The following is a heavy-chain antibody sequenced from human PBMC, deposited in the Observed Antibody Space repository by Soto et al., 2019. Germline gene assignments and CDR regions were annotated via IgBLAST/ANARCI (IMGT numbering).Heavy chain of an antibody. J-gene: IGHJ4*02. CDR1: GFTFSSYA. CDR2: MSGSGGST. V-gene: IGHV3-23*01. D-gene: IGHD3-9*01. Sequence: EVHLLESGGGLVQPGGSLRLSCAASGFTFSSYAMNWVRQAPGKGLEWVSAMSGSGGSTYYADSVKGRFTISRDNSKHTLYLQMNGLRAEDTAVYYCAKDGERYFDWVGYFDYWGQGTLVTVSS. CDR3: AKDGERYFDWVGYFDY.